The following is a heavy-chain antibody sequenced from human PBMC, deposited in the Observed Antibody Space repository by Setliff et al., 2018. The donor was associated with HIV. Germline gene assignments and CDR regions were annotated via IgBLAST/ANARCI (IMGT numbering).Heavy chain of an antibody. D-gene: IGHD6-19*01. V-gene: IGHV4-38-2*01. J-gene: IGHJ4*02. CDR2: IYHTGDT. CDR3: ASGLAVAGYFDY. CDR1: GYSISSGYY. Sequence: KTSETLSLTCVVSGYSISSGYYWAWIRQPPGKGLEWIGSIYHTGDTYYNPSLKSRVTMSVDTSQNRFSLNLRSVTAADTALYYCASGLAVAGYFDYWGQGALVTV.